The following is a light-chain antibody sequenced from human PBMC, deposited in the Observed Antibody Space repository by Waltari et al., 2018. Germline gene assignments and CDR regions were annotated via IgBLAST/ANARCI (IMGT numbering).Light chain of an antibody. J-gene: IGKJ1*01. CDR2: LGS. CDR3: MHSLQTPWT. V-gene: IGKV2-28*01. Sequence: DTVMTQSPLSLPVTPGEPASISCKSSQSLLHSNGYNYLGWYLQKPGQSPQLLIYLGSNRASGVPDRFSGSGSGTDFTLKISRLEAEDVGVYFCMHSLQTPWTFGQGTRVEIK. CDR1: QSLLHSNGYNY.